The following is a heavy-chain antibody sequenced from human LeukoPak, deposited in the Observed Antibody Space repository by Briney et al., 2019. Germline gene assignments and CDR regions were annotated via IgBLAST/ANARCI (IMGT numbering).Heavy chain of an antibody. CDR1: GFTFNNAW. CDR2: IKSKTDGGTT. J-gene: IGHJ4*02. V-gene: IGHV3-15*01. Sequence: TGGSLRLPCAASGFTFNNAWMSWVRQAPGKGLEWVGRIKSKTDGGTTDYAAPVKGRITISRDDSKNTLYLQMNSLKTEDTAVYYCTTGLDWLLYAVSYWGQGTLVTVSS. D-gene: IGHD3-9*01. CDR3: TTGLDWLLYAVSY.